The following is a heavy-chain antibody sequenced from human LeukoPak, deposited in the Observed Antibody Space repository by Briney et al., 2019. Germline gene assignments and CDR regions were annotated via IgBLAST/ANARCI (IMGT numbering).Heavy chain of an antibody. CDR2: IYYSGST. J-gene: IGHJ4*02. CDR3: ARGERLGPDF. Sequence: KASETLSLTCTVSGGSISSYYWGWIRQPPGKGLEWIGSIYYSGSTYYNPSLKSRVTISVDTSKNQSSLKLSSVTAADTAVYYCARGERLGPDFWGQGTLVTVSS. V-gene: IGHV4-39*07. CDR1: GGSISSYY. D-gene: IGHD1-1*01.